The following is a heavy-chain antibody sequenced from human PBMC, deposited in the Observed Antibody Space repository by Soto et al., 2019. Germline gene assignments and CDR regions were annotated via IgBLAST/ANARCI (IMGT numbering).Heavy chain of an antibody. CDR2: IRSKGHNYAT. J-gene: IGHJ5*02. CDR1: GFAFSGAA. Sequence: GGSLRLSCAASGFAFSGAAMYWVRQASGKGPEWVGRIRSKGHNYATEYAASVKGRFTISRDDSKNTAYLQMNSLQTEDTAVYYCTRDLFSYDYSGILWFDPWGQGTLVTVSS. D-gene: IGHD3-16*01. CDR3: TRDLFSYDYSGILWFDP. V-gene: IGHV3-73*01.